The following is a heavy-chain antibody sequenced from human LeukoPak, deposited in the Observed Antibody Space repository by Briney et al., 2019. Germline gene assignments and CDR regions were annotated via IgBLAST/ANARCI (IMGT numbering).Heavy chain of an antibody. J-gene: IGHJ4*02. CDR2: INHSGST. CDR1: GGTFSGYY. V-gene: IGHV4-34*01. Sequence: SETLSLTCAVYGGTFSGYYWSWICQPPGKGLEWIGEINHSGSTNYNPSLKSRVTISVDTSKNQFSLKLSSVTAADTAVYYCARAVAGTSYWGQGTLVTVSS. CDR3: ARAVAGTSY. D-gene: IGHD6-19*01.